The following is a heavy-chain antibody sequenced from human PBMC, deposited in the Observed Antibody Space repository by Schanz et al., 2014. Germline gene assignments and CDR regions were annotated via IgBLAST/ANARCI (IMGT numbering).Heavy chain of an antibody. Sequence: QVQLVQSGAEVKKPGASVKVSCKASGYTFVSYSMHWVRQAPGQGLEWMGWISPYNGNTNYAQKLQGRVTMTADTSTSTAYMDLRSLRSDDTAVYYCARGRGCTGGSCYSWFDLWGQGTLVTVAS. J-gene: IGHJ5*02. CDR2: ISPYNGNT. CDR1: GYTFVSYS. CDR3: ARGRGCTGGSCYSWFDL. V-gene: IGHV1-18*04. D-gene: IGHD2-15*01.